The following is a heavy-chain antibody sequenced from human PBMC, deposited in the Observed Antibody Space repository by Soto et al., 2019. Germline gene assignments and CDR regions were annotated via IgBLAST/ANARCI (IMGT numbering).Heavy chain of an antibody. CDR1: GYSFTSYW. CDR3: ARNYYDSSGYPNFAFDI. V-gene: IGHV5-51*01. D-gene: IGHD3-22*01. Sequence: LKISCKGSGYSFTSYWIGWVRQMPGKGLEWMGIIYPGDSDTRYSPSFQGQVTISADKSISTAYLQWSSLKASDTAMYYCARNYYDSSGYPNFAFDIWGQGTMVTVS. J-gene: IGHJ3*02. CDR2: IYPGDSDT.